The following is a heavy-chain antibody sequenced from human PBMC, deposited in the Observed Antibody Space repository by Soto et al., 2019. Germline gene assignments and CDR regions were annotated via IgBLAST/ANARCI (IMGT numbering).Heavy chain of an antibody. V-gene: IGHV1-58*01. CDR2: IVVGSGNT. Sequence: ASVKVSCKASGFTFTSSAVQWVRQARGQRLEWIGWIVVGSGNTNYAQKFQERVTITRDMSKSTAYMELSSLRSEDTAVYYCARAGPGYYYYYGMDVWGQGTTVTVSS. CDR3: ARAGPGYYYYYGMDV. D-gene: IGHD3-10*01. CDR1: GFTFTSSA. J-gene: IGHJ6*02.